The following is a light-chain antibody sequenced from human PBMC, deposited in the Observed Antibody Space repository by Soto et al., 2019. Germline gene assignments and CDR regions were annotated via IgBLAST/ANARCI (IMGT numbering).Light chain of an antibody. Sequence: IVMTQSPDTLSVSPGERATLSCRASQSVSSNLAWYQHKPGQTPRLLIYDTSTRATGVPARFSGSRSGTEFTLTINSLQSEDFAVYYCQRYNNWPLTFGGGTKVDIK. J-gene: IGKJ4*01. CDR2: DTS. CDR1: QSVSSN. CDR3: QRYNNWPLT. V-gene: IGKV3-15*01.